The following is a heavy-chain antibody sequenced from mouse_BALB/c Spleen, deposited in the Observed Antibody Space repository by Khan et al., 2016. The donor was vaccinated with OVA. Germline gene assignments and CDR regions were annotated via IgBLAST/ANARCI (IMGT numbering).Heavy chain of an antibody. V-gene: IGHV1S136*01. D-gene: IGHD2-1*01. J-gene: IGHJ3*01. Sequence: VQLKESGPELVKPGASVKMSCKASGYTFTSYVMHWVKQKPGLGLEWIGYIYPFNDDTKYNENFKGKATLTSDKSSSTAYMELSSLTSEDSAGYYWATDGNYFVSFAYWGQGTLVTVSA. CDR1: GYTFTSYV. CDR2: IYPFNDDT. CDR3: ATDGNYFVSFAY.